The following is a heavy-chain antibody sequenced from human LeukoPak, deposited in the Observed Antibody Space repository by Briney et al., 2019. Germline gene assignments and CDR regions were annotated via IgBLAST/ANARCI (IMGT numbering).Heavy chain of an antibody. CDR3: TKETPISVAGS. V-gene: IGHV3-23*01. Sequence: GGSLRLSCAASGFTFRTYGMSWVRQAPGKGLEWVSAISGSGGSTYYAGSVKGRFTISKDNSRNTLYLQMNSLRAEDMAIYYCTKETPISVAGSWGQGTLVTVTS. J-gene: IGHJ4*02. CDR1: GFTFRTYG. D-gene: IGHD6-19*01. CDR2: ISGSGGST.